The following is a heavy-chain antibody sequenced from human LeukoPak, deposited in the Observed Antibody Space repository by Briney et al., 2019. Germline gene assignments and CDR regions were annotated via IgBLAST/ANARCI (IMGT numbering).Heavy chain of an antibody. CDR2: IYHSGST. J-gene: IGHJ4*02. CDR3: ARAYYYGSGSWDY. V-gene: IGHV4-4*02. Sequence: PGGSLRLSCAASGFTFSSYSMNWVRQPPGKGLEWIGEIYHSGSTNYNPSLKSRVTISVDKSKNQFSLKLSSVTAADTAVYYCARAYYYGSGSWDYWGQGTLVTVSS. D-gene: IGHD3-10*01. CDR1: GFTFSSYSM.